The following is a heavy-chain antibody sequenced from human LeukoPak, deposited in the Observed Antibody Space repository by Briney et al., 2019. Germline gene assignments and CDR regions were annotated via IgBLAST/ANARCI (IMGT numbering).Heavy chain of an antibody. Sequence: KPSETLSLTCTVSGGSISNYYWSWIRQPPGKGLEWIGYISYSASTNYNPSLKSRATISVDTSKNQFSLKLTSVTAADTAVYYCARGYSSSWYRFDYWGQGTLVTVSS. V-gene: IGHV4-59*01. D-gene: IGHD6-13*01. CDR2: ISYSAST. CDR1: GGSISNYY. CDR3: ARGYSSSWYRFDY. J-gene: IGHJ4*02.